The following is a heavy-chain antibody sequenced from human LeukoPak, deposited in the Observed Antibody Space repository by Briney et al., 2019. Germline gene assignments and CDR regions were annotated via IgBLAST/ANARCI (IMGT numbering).Heavy chain of an antibody. V-gene: IGHV1-2*02. D-gene: IGHD6-13*01. CDR1: GYTFTGYY. CDR2: INPNSGGT. J-gene: IGHJ6*02. Sequence: GASVKVSCKASGYTFTGYYMHWVRQAPGQGLEWMGWINPNSGGTNYAQKFQGRVTMTRDTSISTAYMELSRLRSDDTAVYYCARVTFYSSSWYWADYYYYGMDVWGQGTTVTVSS. CDR3: ARVTFYSSSWYWADYYYYGMDV.